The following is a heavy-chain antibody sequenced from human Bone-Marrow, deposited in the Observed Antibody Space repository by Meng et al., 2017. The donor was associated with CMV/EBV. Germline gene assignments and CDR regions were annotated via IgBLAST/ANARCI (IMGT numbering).Heavy chain of an antibody. D-gene: IGHD3-22*01. CDR3: ARDRPNYYDSTLNWFDP. Sequence: QVHVGMSGAGGKKPGYWVKVSCKASGGTFSSYAISWVRQAPGQGLEWMGGIIPIFGTANYAQKFQGRVTITADESTSTAYMELSSLRSEDTAVYYCARDRPNYYDSTLNWFDPWGQGTLVTVSS. J-gene: IGHJ5*02. CDR1: GGTFSSYA. CDR2: IIPIFGTA. V-gene: IGHV1-69*12.